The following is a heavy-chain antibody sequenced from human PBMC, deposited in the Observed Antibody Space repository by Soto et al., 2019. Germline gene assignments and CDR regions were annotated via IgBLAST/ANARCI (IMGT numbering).Heavy chain of an antibody. CDR2: ISYDGRNK. CDR1: GFTFSNYG. CDR3: EGYYYGMDV. Sequence: QVQLVESGGGVVQPGRSLRLSCAASGFTFSNYGMHWVRQAPGKGLEWVAVISYDGRNKYYADSVKGRFTISRDNSKNTLYLQMNSLRPEDTAVYYCEGYYYGMDVWGQGTTVTVSS. V-gene: IGHV3-30*03. J-gene: IGHJ6*02.